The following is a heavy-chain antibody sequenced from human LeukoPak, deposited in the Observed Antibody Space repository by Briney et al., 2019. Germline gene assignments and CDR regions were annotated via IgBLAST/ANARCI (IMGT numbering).Heavy chain of an antibody. Sequence: GGSLRLSCAASGFRFDDYGMSWVRQAPGKGLEWVSGISWNADNTDYADSVKGRFTISRDNAKNSLYLQMNSLRAEDTALYYCARDSRTHYYGSGDYWGQGTLVTVSS. D-gene: IGHD3-10*01. CDR2: ISWNADNT. CDR3: ARDSRTHYYGSGDY. CDR1: GFRFDDYG. J-gene: IGHJ4*02. V-gene: IGHV3-20*04.